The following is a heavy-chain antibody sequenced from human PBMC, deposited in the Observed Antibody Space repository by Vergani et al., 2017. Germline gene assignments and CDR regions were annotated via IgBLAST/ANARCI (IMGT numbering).Heavy chain of an antibody. CDR1: GGSVSSGSYY. J-gene: IGHJ4*02. D-gene: IGHD3-10*01. CDR2: IYYSGST. CDR3: ASSMVPLYDFDY. Sequence: QVQLQESGPGLVKPSETLSLTCTVSGGSVSSGSYYWSCIRQPPGKGLEWLGYIYYSGSTNYTPSLKSRVTISVDTSKNQFSLKLSSVTAADTAVYYCASSMVPLYDFDYWGQGTLVTGSS. V-gene: IGHV4-61*01.